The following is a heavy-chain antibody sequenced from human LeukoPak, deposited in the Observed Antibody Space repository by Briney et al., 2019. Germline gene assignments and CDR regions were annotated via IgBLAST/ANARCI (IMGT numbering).Heavy chain of an antibody. CDR2: IRYDGSNK. J-gene: IGHJ4*02. V-gene: IGHV3-30*02. Sequence: GGSLRLSCAASGFTFSSYGMHWVRQAPGRGLEWVAFIRYDGSNKYYADSVKGRFTISRDNSKNTLYLQMNSLRAEDTAVYYCAKERTRRDGNNFDYWGQGTLVTVSS. CDR3: AKERTRRDGNNFDY. D-gene: IGHD5-24*01. CDR1: GFTFSSYG.